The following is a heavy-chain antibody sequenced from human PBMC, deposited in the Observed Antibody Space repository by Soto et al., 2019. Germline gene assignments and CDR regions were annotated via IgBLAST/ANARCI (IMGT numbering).Heavy chain of an antibody. CDR1: GGSITSSSY. CDR3: RSSSRYSTDV. CDR2: IYSTGNT. D-gene: IGHD6-13*01. J-gene: IGHJ6*02. Sequence: QLQLQESGPGLVKPSETLCLSCTVSGGSITSSSYWGWIRQPPGKGLEWIGSIYSTGNTYYNPSLKGRVTISADTSKNQFSLNLSSVTAADTAVYYCRSSSRYSTDVWGQGTTVYVSS. V-gene: IGHV4-39*01.